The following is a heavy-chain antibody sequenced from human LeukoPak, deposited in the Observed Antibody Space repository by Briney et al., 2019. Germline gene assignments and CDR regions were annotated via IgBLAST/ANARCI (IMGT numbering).Heavy chain of an antibody. Sequence: ASVKVSCKVSGYTLTELSMHWVRQAPGKGLEWMGGFDPEDGETIYAQKFQGRVTMTEGTSTDTAYMELSSLRSEDTAVYYCATGRNYYDSKYGMDVWGQGTTVTVSS. CDR3: ATGRNYYDSKYGMDV. D-gene: IGHD3-22*01. V-gene: IGHV1-24*01. J-gene: IGHJ6*02. CDR2: FDPEDGET. CDR1: GYTLTELS.